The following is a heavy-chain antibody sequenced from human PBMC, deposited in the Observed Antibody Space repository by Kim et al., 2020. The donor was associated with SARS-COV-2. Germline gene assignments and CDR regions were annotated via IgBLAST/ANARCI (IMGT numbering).Heavy chain of an antibody. D-gene: IGHD6-13*01. CDR3: ARDRLEAAGKVVIYYYYYG. Sequence: SETLSLTCTVSGGSISSYYWSWIRQPPGKGLEWIGYIYYSGSTNYNPSLKSRVTISVDTSKNQFSLKLRSVTAADTAVYYCARDRLEAAGKVVIYYYYYG. CDR2: IYYSGST. V-gene: IGHV4-59*01. J-gene: IGHJ6*01. CDR1: GGSISSYY.